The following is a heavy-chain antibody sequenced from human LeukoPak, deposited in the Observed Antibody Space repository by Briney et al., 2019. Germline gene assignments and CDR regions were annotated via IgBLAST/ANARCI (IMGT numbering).Heavy chain of an antibody. CDR3: ARRLLGYCSSTSCYMYYGMDV. CDR2: IIPIFGTA. V-gene: IGHV1-69*13. D-gene: IGHD2-2*02. CDR1: GGTFISYA. Sequence: SVKVSCKASGGTFISYAISWVRQAPGQGLEWMGGIIPIFGTANYAQKFQGRVTITADESTSTAYMELSSLRSEDTAVYYCARRLLGYCSSTSCYMYYGMDVWGKGTTVTVSS. J-gene: IGHJ6*04.